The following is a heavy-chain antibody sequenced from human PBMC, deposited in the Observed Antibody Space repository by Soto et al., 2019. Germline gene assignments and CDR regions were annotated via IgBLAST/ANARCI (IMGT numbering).Heavy chain of an antibody. J-gene: IGHJ4*02. CDR3: ARESSSASPNFFDY. CDR1: GFAFSNYE. V-gene: IGHV3-48*03. Sequence: LRLSCAASGFAFSNYEMNWVRQAPGKGLEWVSYISLSVSTIYYADSVKGRFTISRDDAKNSLYLQMDSLRADDTAVYYCARESSSASPNFFDYWGQGTLVTVSS. CDR2: ISLSVSTI.